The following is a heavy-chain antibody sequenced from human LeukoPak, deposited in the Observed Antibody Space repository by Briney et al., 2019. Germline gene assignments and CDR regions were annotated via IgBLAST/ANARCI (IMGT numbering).Heavy chain of an antibody. CDR2: IKQDGNER. D-gene: IGHD2-2*01. J-gene: IGHJ4*02. CDR3: VRRCGPTSCPYYFYY. V-gene: IGHV3-7*03. CDR1: GFTFSTYW. Sequence: GGSLRLSCATSGFTFSTYWMSWVRQAPGKGLEWVATIKQDGNERHYVDSVKGRFAISRDNAKNSLYLQVNSLRAEDTALYFCVRRCGPTSCPYYFYYWGQGTLVTLSS.